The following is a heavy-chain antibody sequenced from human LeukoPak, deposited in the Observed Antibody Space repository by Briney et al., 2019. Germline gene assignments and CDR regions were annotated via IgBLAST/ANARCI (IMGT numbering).Heavy chain of an antibody. D-gene: IGHD3-9*01. CDR2: IDPSDSYT. J-gene: IGHJ4*02. CDR1: GYSFTSYW. CDR3: ARSASSSYDILTGYPARILGY. V-gene: IGHV5-10-1*01. Sequence: GESLRISRKGSGYSFTSYWISWVRQMPGKGLEWMGRIDPSDSYTNYSPSFQGHVTISADKSISTAYLQWSSLKASDTAMYYCARSASSSYDILTGYPARILGYWGQGTLVTVSS.